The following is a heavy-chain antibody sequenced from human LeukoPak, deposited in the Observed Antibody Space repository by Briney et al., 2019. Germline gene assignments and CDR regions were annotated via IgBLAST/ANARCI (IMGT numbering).Heavy chain of an antibody. Sequence: SETLSLTCAVSGYSISSSNWWGWIRQPPGEGLEWIGYIYYSGSTYYNPSLKSRVTMSVDTSKNQFSLKLSSVTAMDTAVYYCAREGRYCSSTSCYGPAFDIWGQGTMVTVSS. D-gene: IGHD2-2*01. CDR1: GYSISSSNW. V-gene: IGHV4-28*03. CDR2: IYYSGST. CDR3: AREGRYCSSTSCYGPAFDI. J-gene: IGHJ3*02.